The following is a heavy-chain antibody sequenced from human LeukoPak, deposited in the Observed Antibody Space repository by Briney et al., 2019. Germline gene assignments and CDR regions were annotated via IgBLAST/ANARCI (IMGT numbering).Heavy chain of an antibody. CDR1: GFTVSSNY. CDR2: IYSGGST. Sequence: RPGGSLRLSCAASGFTVSSNYMSWVRQAPGKGLEWVSVIYSGGSTYYADSVKGRFTISRDNSKNTLYLQMNSLRAEDTAVYYCARALDYYDSSGYALYYFDYWGQGTLVTVSS. D-gene: IGHD3-22*01. CDR3: ARALDYYDSSGYALYYFDY. V-gene: IGHV3-53*01. J-gene: IGHJ4*02.